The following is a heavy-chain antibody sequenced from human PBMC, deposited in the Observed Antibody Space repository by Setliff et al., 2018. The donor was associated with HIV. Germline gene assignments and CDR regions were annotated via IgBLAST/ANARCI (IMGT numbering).Heavy chain of an antibody. Sequence: PSETLSLTCTVSRGSISSGTYYWTWIRQPPGKGLEWIGSVYNSGITFKNPSLKSRVTISVDRSGNQFSLRLTSVTAADTAVYYCATCRHRPSNWFDPWGQGTVVTVSS. J-gene: IGHJ5*02. V-gene: IGHV4-39*07. CDR3: ATCRHRPSNWFDP. CDR2: VYNSGIT. CDR1: RGSISSGTYY.